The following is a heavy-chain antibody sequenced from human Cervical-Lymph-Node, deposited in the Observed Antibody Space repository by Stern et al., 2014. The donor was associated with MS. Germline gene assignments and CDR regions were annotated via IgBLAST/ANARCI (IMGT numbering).Heavy chain of an antibody. Sequence: MQLVQSGAELIRPGESLKISCKGSGFKFSIYWIAWVRQMPGKGLEWMGIIYPGDSETRYSPSLPGQVTKSAEQSNNTAYLQWSSLNASDTAMYFCARQTTAWASDVWGQGTLVTVSS. V-gene: IGHV5-51*01. D-gene: IGHD1-14*01. CDR2: IYPGDSET. J-gene: IGHJ4*02. CDR3: ARQTTAWASDV. CDR1: GFKFSIYW.